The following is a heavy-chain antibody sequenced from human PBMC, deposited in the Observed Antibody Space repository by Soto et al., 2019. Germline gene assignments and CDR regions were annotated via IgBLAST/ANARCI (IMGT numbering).Heavy chain of an antibody. CDR1: GYIFAHYG. D-gene: IGHD3-16*01. J-gene: IGHJ4*02. CDR2: INVYNGKT. V-gene: IGHV1-18*01. Sequence: VQLVQSGAEVRKPGASVKVSCKASGYIFAHYGIGWVRQAPGQGLEWMGWINVYNGKTNYAQNFRGRVTMTTHTSTSTAYMDLRSLTSDDTGVYYCARWDGIFGAGGVNWGQGTLVTVSS. CDR3: ARWDGIFGAGGVN.